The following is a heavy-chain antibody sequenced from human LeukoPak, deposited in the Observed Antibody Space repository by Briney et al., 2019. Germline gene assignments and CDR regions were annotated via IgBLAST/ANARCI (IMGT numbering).Heavy chain of an antibody. J-gene: IGHJ4*02. CDR3: ATDVWFGESSFDY. D-gene: IGHD3-10*01. CDR1: GYTLTELS. CDR2: FDPEDGET. Sequence: ASVKVSCKVSGYTLTELSMHWVRQAPGKGLEWMGGFDPEDGETIYEQKFQGRVTMTKDTSTDTAYMELSSLRSEDTAVYYCATDVWFGESSFDYWGQGTLVTVSS. V-gene: IGHV1-24*01.